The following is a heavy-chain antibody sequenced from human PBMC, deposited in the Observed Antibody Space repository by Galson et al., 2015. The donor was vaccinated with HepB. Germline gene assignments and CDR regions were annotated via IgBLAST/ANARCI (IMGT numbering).Heavy chain of an antibody. Sequence: SLRLSCAASGFTFASHAMSWVRQAPGKGLEWVSGISGSGGTTYYADSVKGRFAISRDNSKHTLYLQMNSLRAEDTAVYYCARDPRSGWYGTYYFDYWGQGTLVTVSS. CDR1: GFTFASHA. CDR2: ISGSGGTT. V-gene: IGHV3-23*01. D-gene: IGHD6-19*01. CDR3: ARDPRSGWYGTYYFDY. J-gene: IGHJ4*02.